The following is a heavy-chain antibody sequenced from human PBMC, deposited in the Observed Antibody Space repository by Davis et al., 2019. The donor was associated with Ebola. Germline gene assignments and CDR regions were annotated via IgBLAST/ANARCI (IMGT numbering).Heavy chain of an antibody. CDR3: ARHALEWFGELLYKGGWFDP. CDR1: GGSIISSSSY. CDR2: IYYSGIT. V-gene: IGHV4-39*01. Sequence: MPSETLSLTCTVSGGSIISSSSYWGWIRQPPRKGLAWIGSIYYSGITYYNPSLKSRVTISVDMSKNQFSLKLSSVTAADTAVYYCARHALEWFGELLYKGGWFDPWGQGTLVTVSS. D-gene: IGHD3-10*01. J-gene: IGHJ5*02.